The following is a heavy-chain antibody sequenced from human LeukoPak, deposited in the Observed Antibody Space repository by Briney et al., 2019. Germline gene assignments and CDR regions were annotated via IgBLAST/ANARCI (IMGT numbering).Heavy chain of an antibody. Sequence: SETLSLTCAVSGGSISSSNWWSWVRQPPGKGLEWIGEIYHSGSTNYNPSLKSRVTISVDTSKNQFSLKLSSVTAADTAVYYCARTHIVEMATFDYWGQGTLVTVSS. CDR1: GGSISSSNW. D-gene: IGHD5-24*01. J-gene: IGHJ4*02. V-gene: IGHV4-4*02. CDR3: ARTHIVEMATFDY. CDR2: IYHSGST.